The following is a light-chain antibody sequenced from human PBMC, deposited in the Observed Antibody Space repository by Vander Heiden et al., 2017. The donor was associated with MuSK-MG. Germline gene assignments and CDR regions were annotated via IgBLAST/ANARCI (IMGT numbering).Light chain of an antibody. CDR1: SSNIGAGYD. CDR2: GHS. V-gene: IGLV1-40*01. Sequence: QSVPPQPPSVSGAPGQRLTISFTCTSSNIGAGYDVHWSRHHPGPAQNLNLNGHSNRPSGVRDRFSCSTSGTSASPAITGLQAEDEAEYFSQAADSRLSSQGVLGGGTKRTVL. CDR3: QAADSRLSSQGV. J-gene: IGLJ2*01.